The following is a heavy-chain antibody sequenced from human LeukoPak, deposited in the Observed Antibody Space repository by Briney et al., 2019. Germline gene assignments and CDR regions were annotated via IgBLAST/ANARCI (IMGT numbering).Heavy chain of an antibody. V-gene: IGHV3-30*18. D-gene: IGHD3-16*01. J-gene: IGHJ3*02. CDR1: GFTLSSYG. CDR3: AKEVRGDAFDI. Sequence: PGGSLRLSCAASGFTLSSYGMHWVRQAPGKGLEWVAVISYDGSNKDYADSVKGRFTISRDNTKNTLFLQMNSLRAEDTAVYYCAKEVRGDAFDIWGQGTMVTVSS. CDR2: ISYDGSNK.